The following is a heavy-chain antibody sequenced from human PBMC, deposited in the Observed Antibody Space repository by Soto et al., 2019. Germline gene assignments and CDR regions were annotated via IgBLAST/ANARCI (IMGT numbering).Heavy chain of an antibody. CDR1: GDTFNSYG. CDR3: ARDLADVHLWDAFEV. J-gene: IGHJ3*01. CDR2: IVPMFGTA. V-gene: IGHV1-69*01. Sequence: QVQLVQSGPELKKPGSSVKVSCKAPGDTFNSYGISWVRQAPGQGLEWMGGIVPMFGTANLALKFEDRVTITADELTTTVYMEIRRLTSEDTAVYYCARDLADVHLWDAFEVWGHGTRVTVSS. D-gene: IGHD6-13*01.